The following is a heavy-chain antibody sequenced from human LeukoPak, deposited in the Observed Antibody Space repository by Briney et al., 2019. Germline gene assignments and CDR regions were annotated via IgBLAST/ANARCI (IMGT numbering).Heavy chain of an antibody. V-gene: IGHV4-39*01. Sequence: SETLSLTCTVSGGSISSSSYYWGWIRQPPGKGLEWIGSIYYSGSTYYNPSLKSRVTISVDTSKDQFSLKLSSVTAADTAVYYCARRYCSGGSCYYFDYWGQGTLVTVSS. CDR2: IYYSGST. D-gene: IGHD2-15*01. CDR3: ARRYCSGGSCYYFDY. J-gene: IGHJ4*02. CDR1: GGSISSSSYY.